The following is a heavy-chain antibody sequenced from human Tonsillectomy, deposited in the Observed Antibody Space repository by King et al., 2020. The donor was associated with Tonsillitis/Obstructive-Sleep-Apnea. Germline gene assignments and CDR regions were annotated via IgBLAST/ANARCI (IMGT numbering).Heavy chain of an antibody. Sequence: QLVQSGAEVKKPGASVKVSCKASGYTFTSYGISWVRQAPGQGLEWMGWISPHNGDTNYAQKLQGRVTMTTGTSTSTAYMELRSLRSDDTAVYYCARDSMSNYYDSSGYYTFDYWGQGTLVTVSS. J-gene: IGHJ4*02. D-gene: IGHD3-22*01. CDR1: GYTFTSYG. CDR3: ARDSMSNYYDSSGYYTFDY. V-gene: IGHV1-18*01. CDR2: ISPHNGDT.